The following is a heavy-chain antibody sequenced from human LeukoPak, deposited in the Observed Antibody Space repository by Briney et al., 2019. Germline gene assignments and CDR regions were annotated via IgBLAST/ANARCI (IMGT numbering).Heavy chain of an antibody. J-gene: IGHJ6*03. CDR2: MRYDGSNK. V-gene: IGHV3-30*02. CDR3: AKSAIYGSGSFYYMDV. Sequence: GGSPRLSCAASGFTFSSYGMHWVRQAPGKGLEWVAFMRYDGSNKYYADSVKGRFTISRDNSKNTLYLQMNSLRAEDTAVYYCAKSAIYGSGSFYYMDVWGKGTTVTVSS. CDR1: GFTFSSYG. D-gene: IGHD3-10*01.